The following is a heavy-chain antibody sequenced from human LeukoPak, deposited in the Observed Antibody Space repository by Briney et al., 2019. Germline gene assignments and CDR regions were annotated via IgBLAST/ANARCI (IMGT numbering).Heavy chain of an antibody. CDR1: GFTFSDYY. CDR2: IKPDGSEQ. Sequence: PGGSLRLSCAASGFTFSDYYMSWVRQAPGEGLDWVAAIKPDGSEQYYVDSVKGRFTISRDNAKNSLFLQMNSLRAEDTALYYCARGEKSGVAYTNRLDSWGQGTLVPVSS. D-gene: IGHD3-3*01. V-gene: IGHV3-7*01. J-gene: IGHJ5*01. CDR3: ARGEKSGVAYTNRLDS.